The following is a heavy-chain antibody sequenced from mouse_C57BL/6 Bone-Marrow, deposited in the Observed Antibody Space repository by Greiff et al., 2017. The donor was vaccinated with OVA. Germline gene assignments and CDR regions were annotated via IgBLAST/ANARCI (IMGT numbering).Heavy chain of an antibody. J-gene: IGHJ2*01. CDR2: ISDGGSYT. V-gene: IGHV5-4*01. CDR3: ARELRRGYYFDY. Sequence: EVKVVESGGGLVKPGGSLKLSCAASGFTFSSYAMSWVRQTPEKRLEWVATISDGGSYTYYPDNVKGRFTISRDNAKNNLYLQMSHLKSEDTAMYYCARELRRGYYFDYWGQGATLTVSS. CDR1: GFTFSSYA. D-gene: IGHD2-4*01.